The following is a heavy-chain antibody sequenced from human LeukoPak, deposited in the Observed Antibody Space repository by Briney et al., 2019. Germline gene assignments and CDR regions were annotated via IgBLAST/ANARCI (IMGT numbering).Heavy chain of an antibody. Sequence: ASVKVSCKASGYTFTGYYMHWVRQAPGQGLEWMGWINPNSGGTNYAQKFQGRVTMTRDTSISTAYMELSRLRSDDTAVYYCARTVSGSYAAYYFDYWGQGTLVTVSS. D-gene: IGHD1-26*01. V-gene: IGHV1-2*02. CDR2: INPNSGGT. J-gene: IGHJ4*02. CDR3: ARTVSGSYAAYYFDY. CDR1: GYTFTGYY.